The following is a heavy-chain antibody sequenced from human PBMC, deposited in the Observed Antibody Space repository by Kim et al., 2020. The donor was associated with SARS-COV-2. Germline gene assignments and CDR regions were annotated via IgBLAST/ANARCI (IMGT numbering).Heavy chain of an antibody. CDR2: ISGDGGST. J-gene: IGHJ6*02. V-gene: IGHV3-43*02. D-gene: IGHD6-19*01. CDR3: AKDVWGSSGWYGMDV. Sequence: GGSLRLSCAASGFTFDDYVMHWVRQAPGKGLEWVSLISGDGGSTYYADSVKGRFTISRDNSKNSLYLQMNSLRTEDTALYYCAKDVWGSSGWYGMDVWGQGTTVTVSS. CDR1: GFTFDDYV.